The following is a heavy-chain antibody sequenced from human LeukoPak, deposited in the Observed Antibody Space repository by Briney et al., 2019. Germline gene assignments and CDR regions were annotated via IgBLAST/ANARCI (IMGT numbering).Heavy chain of an antibody. V-gene: IGHV3-23*01. CDR3: AKDDSGTYYDFWSGYPPIGY. CDR2: ISGSGGST. D-gene: IGHD3-3*01. J-gene: IGHJ4*02. CDR1: GGTFSSYA. Sequence: SCKASGGTFSSYAMSWVRQAPGKGLEWVSAISGSGGSTYYADSVKGRFTISRDNSKNTLYLQMNSLRAEDTAVYYCAKDDSGTYYDFWSGYPPIGYWGQGTLVTVSS.